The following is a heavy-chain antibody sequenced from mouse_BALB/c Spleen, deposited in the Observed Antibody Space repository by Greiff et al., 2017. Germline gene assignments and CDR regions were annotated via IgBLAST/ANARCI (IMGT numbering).Heavy chain of an antibody. CDR1: GFSLTGYG. CDR2: IWGDGST. CDR3: ATPLQYGGYYAMDY. J-gene: IGHJ4*01. Sequence: VKLMESGPGLVAPSQCLSISCTVSGFSLTGYGVNWVRQPPGKGLEWLGMIWGDGSTDYNSDLKSKLSIIKDNSKSQVFLKMNSLQTDDTARYYGATPLQYGGYYAMDYWGQGTSVTVSS. D-gene: IGHD2-12*01. V-gene: IGHV2-6-7*01.